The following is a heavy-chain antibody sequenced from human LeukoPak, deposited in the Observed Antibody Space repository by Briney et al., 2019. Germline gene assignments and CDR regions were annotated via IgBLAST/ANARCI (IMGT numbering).Heavy chain of an antibody. CDR3: ARTQTYYDFWSGYSPFDY. D-gene: IGHD3-3*01. J-gene: IGHJ4*02. V-gene: IGHV4-34*01. Sequence: IPSETLSLTCAVYGGSFSGYYRSWIRQPPGKGLEWIGEINHSGSTNYNPSLKSRVTISVDTSKNQFSLKLSSVTAADTAVYYCARTQTYYDFWSGYSPFDYWGQGTLVTVSS. CDR1: GGSFSGYY. CDR2: INHSGST.